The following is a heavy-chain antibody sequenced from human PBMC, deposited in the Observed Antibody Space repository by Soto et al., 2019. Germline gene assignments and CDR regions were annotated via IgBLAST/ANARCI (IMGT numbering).Heavy chain of an antibody. J-gene: IGHJ6*02. CDR3: ASAGREMAYYYYRMDV. CDR1: GFTFSSYW. CDR2: IKQDGSEK. Sequence: GGSLRLSCAASGFTFSSYWMSWVRQAPGKGLEWVANIKQDGSEKYYVDSVKGRFTISRDNAKNSLYLQMNSLRAEDTAVYYCASAGREMAYYYYRMDVWGQGTTVTVSS. V-gene: IGHV3-7*05. D-gene: IGHD1-1*01.